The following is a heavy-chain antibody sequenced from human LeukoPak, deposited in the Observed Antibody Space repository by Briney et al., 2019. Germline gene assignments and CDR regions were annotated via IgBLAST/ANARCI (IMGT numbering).Heavy chain of an antibody. CDR3: ARVLYDFWSGYRAFDY. J-gene: IGHJ4*02. D-gene: IGHD3-3*01. CDR2: IKQDGSEK. CDR1: GFTFSSYW. Sequence: GGSLRLSCAASGFTFSSYWMSWVRQAPGKGLEWVANIKQDGSEKYYVDSGKGRFTISRDNAKNSLYLQMNSLRAEDTAVYYCARVLYDFWSGYRAFDYWGQGTLVTVSS. V-gene: IGHV3-7*01.